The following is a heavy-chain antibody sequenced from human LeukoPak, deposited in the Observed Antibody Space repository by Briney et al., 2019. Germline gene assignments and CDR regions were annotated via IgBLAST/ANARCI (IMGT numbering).Heavy chain of an antibody. CDR2: FYYSGST. CDR1: GDSTNTYF. CDR3: ARGAYYDSEITFDY. V-gene: IGHV4-59*01. D-gene: IGHD3-22*01. Sequence: SETLSLTCTISGDSTNTYFWSWIRQPPGKGLEWIGYFYYSGSTNYNPSLKSRVTISVDTSKNQFSLKLSSVTAADTAVYYCARGAYYDSEITFDYWGQGTLVTVSS. J-gene: IGHJ4*02.